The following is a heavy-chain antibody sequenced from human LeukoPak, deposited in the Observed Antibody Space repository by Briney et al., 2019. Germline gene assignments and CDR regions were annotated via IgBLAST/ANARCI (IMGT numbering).Heavy chain of an antibody. D-gene: IGHD5-18*01. V-gene: IGHV3-23*01. Sequence: GGTLRLSCAASGFTFSSYGMSWVRQAPGKGLEWVSAISGSGGSTYYADSVKGRFTISRDNAKTSLYLQMNSLRAEDTAVYYCARHLSGITGYTYGRGIDYWGQGTLVTVSS. CDR1: GFTFSSYG. CDR3: ARHLSGITGYTYGRGIDY. CDR2: ISGSGGST. J-gene: IGHJ4*02.